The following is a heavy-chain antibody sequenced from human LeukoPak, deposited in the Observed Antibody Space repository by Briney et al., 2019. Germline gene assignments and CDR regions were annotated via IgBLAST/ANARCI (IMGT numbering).Heavy chain of an antibody. CDR3: ARFIAAAGFDY. D-gene: IGHD6-13*01. Sequence: GGSLRLSCAASGFTLSDYYMSWIRQAPGKGLEWVSYVSSSSTYTNYADSVKGRFTISRDNAKSSLYLQMNSLRAEDTAVYYCARFIAAAGFDYWGQGTLVTVSS. CDR1: GFTLSDYY. J-gene: IGHJ4*02. V-gene: IGHV3-11*06. CDR2: VSSSSTYT.